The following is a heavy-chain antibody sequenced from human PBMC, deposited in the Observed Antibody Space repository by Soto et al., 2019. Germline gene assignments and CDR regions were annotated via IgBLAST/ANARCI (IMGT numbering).Heavy chain of an antibody. J-gene: IGHJ4*02. CDR1: GFTFSSYA. Sequence: QVQLVESGGGVVQPGRSLRLSCAASGFTFSSYAMHWVLQAPGKGLEWVAVISYDGSNKYYADYVKGRFTISRDNSKNTLYLQMNSLRAEDTAVYYCERDVYDSSGSWSLCLDYWGQGTLVTVFS. CDR3: ERDVYDSSGSWSLCLDY. V-gene: IGHV3-30-3*01. CDR2: ISYDGSNK. D-gene: IGHD3-22*01.